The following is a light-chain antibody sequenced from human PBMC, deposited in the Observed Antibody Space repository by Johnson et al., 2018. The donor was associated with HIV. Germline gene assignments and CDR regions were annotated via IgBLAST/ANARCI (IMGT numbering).Light chain of an antibody. CDR3: GTWDSSLSAGGANYV. Sequence: QSILTQPPSVSAAPGQKVTNSCSGTSSNIGNNYVSWYQQFTGTAPKLVIHDNNKRPSGIPDRFSGSKSGTSATLGITGLQTGDEADYYCGTWDSSLSAGGANYVFGTGTKVTVL. V-gene: IGLV1-51*01. CDR2: DNN. CDR1: SSNIGNNY. J-gene: IGLJ1*01.